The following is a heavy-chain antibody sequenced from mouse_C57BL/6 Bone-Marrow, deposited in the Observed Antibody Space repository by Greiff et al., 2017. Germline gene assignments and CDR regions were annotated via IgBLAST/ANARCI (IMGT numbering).Heavy chain of an antibody. V-gene: IGHV1-26*01. J-gene: IGHJ1*03. CDR1: GYTFTDYY. Sequence: EVQLQQSGPELVKPGASVKISCKASGYTFTDYYMNWVKQSHGKSLEWIGDINPNNGGTSYNQKFKGKATLTVDKSSSTAYMELRSLTSEDSAVYYCAGLTTVVADWYFDVWGTGTTVTVSS. CDR2: INPNNGGT. CDR3: AGLTTVVADWYFDV. D-gene: IGHD1-1*01.